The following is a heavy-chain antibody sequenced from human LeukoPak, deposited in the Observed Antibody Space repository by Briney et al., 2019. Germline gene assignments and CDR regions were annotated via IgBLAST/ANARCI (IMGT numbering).Heavy chain of an antibody. J-gene: IGHJ4*02. D-gene: IGHD3-22*01. CDR3: ARGVVGTYYYEKSYSFDY. Sequence: SDTLSLTCTVPGGSITTFYGSGIPHPPGKGLEWIGDIYKSGNTNHNPALQSRVTISVDTSKNQFSLKLRSVTAADTAVYYCARGVVGTYYYEKSYSFDYWGQGTLVTVSS. CDR1: GGSITTFY. V-gene: IGHV4-59*13. CDR2: IYKSGNT.